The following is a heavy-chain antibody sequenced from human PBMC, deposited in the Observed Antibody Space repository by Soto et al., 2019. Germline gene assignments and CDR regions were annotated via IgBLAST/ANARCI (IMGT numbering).Heavy chain of an antibody. CDR3: ARVYHYNWNYGLVY. D-gene: IGHD1-7*01. V-gene: IGHV4-34*01. CDR1: GGSFSGYY. J-gene: IGHJ4*02. CDR2: IDHSGST. Sequence: SSETLSLTCAVYGGSFSGYYWSWIRQPPGKGLEWIGEIDHSGSTNYNPSLKSRVTISVDTSKNQFSLKLSSVTAADTAVYYCARVYHYNWNYGLVYWGQGTLVTVSS.